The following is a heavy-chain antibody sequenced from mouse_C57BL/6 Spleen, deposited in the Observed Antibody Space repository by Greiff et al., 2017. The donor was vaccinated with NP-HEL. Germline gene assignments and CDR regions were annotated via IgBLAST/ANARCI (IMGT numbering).Heavy chain of an antibody. D-gene: IGHD3-1*01. CDR2: IDPSDSYT. CDR3: ARSGTGYYFDY. J-gene: IGHJ2*01. V-gene: IGHV1-69*01. Sequence: QVQLQQPGAELVMPGASVKLSCKASGYTFTSYWMHWVKQRPGQGLEWIGEIDPSDSYTTYNQKFKGKSTLTVDKSSSTAYMQLSSLTSEDSAVYYCARSGTGYYFDYWGQGTTLTVSS. CDR1: GYTFTSYW.